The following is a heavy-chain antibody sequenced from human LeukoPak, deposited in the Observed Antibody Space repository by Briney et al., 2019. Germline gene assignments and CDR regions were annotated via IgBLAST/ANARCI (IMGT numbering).Heavy chain of an antibody. V-gene: IGHV3-53*01. Sequence: GGSLRLSCAASAFSVSTNYMSWVRQAPGKGLEWVSVIYSGGSTYYADSVKGRFTISRDNSKNTLYLQMNSLRAEDTAVYYCARGTYYFDSSGFQLDYWGQGTLVTVSP. J-gene: IGHJ4*02. D-gene: IGHD3-22*01. CDR2: IYSGGST. CDR1: AFSVSTNY. CDR3: ARGTYYFDSSGFQLDY.